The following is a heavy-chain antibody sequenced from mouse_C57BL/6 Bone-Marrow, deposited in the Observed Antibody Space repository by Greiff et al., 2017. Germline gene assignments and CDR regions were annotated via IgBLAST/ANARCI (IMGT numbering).Heavy chain of an antibody. D-gene: IGHD2-12*01. Sequence: EVKLQQSGPELVKPGASVKMSCKASGYTFTDYNMHWVKQSHGKSLEWIGYINPNNGGTSYNQKFKGKATLTVNKSSSTAYMELRSRTSEDSAVYYCARAYCYCDYWGQGTTLTVSS. J-gene: IGHJ2*01. V-gene: IGHV1-22*01. CDR2: INPNNGGT. CDR3: ARAYCYCDY. CDR1: GYTFTDYN.